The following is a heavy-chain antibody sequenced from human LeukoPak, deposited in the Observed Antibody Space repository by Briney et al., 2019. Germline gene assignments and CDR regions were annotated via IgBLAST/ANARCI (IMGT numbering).Heavy chain of an antibody. Sequence: PGGSLRLSCAASGFTFSSYAMSWVRQAPGKGLEWVSAISGSGGSTYYADSVKGRFTISRDNSKNTLYLQMNSLRAEDTAVYYCARMSRSMTTMSYYYGMDVWGQGTTVTVSS. CDR3: ARMSRSMTTMSYYYGMDV. J-gene: IGHJ6*02. CDR1: GFTFSSYA. V-gene: IGHV3-23*01. CDR2: ISGSGGST. D-gene: IGHD4-11*01.